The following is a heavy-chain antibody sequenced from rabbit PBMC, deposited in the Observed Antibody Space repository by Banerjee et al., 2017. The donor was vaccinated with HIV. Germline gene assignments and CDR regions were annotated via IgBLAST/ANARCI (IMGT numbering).Heavy chain of an antibody. Sequence: QEQLKESGGGLVQPGGSLKLSCKASGFDFSSYAITWVRQAPGKGLEYIGYISYRGSTYYASWAKGRFTISKTSSTTVTLQMTSLTAADTATYFCARGYNYDDSGNWDGFDPWGQGTLVTDS. CDR3: ARGYNYDDSGNWDGFDP. V-gene: IGHV1S45*01. D-gene: IGHD2-1*01. CDR2: ISYRGST. J-gene: IGHJ2*01. CDR1: GFDFSSYA.